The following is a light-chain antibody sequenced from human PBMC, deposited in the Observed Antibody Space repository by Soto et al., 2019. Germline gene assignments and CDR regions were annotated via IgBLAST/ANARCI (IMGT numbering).Light chain of an antibody. Sequence: VVTHEPSLTVSPGGTVTLTFGSSTGAVTNGHYPYWFQQKPGQAPRTLIYDTTNRHSWTPARFSGSLLGGKAALTLSGAQPEDEAEYYCLLSYNGPYVFGTGTKVTVL. J-gene: IGLJ1*01. CDR3: LLSYNGPYV. CDR1: TGAVTNGHY. V-gene: IGLV7-46*01. CDR2: DTT.